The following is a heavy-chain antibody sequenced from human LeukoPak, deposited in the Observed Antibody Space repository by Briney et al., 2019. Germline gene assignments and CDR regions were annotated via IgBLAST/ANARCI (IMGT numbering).Heavy chain of an antibody. J-gene: IGHJ4*02. CDR3: ARIVRVSDFWSGYYSYFDY. CDR2: IYYSGST. CDR1: GGSVSSGGHY. Sequence: PSETLSLTCIVSGGSVSSGGHYWGWIRQPPGKGLEWIGSIYYSGSTYYNPSLNNRVTIFIDMSKNQFSLRLNSVTATDTAVYYCARIVRVSDFWSGYYSYFDYWGQGTLVTVSS. V-gene: IGHV4-39*01. D-gene: IGHD3-3*01.